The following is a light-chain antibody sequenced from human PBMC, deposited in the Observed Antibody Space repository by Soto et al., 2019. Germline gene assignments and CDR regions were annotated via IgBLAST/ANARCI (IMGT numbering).Light chain of an antibody. Sequence: EIVLTQSPGTLSLSPGERATLSCRASQSVSSNYLAWYQQKTGQTPRLLIYIASSRAPGIPDSFSGSGSGTHFTLTISRVEPEDFAVYYCQQYGSSPWTFGQGTKVEIK. CDR2: IAS. CDR1: QSVSSNY. V-gene: IGKV3-20*01. J-gene: IGKJ1*01. CDR3: QQYGSSPWT.